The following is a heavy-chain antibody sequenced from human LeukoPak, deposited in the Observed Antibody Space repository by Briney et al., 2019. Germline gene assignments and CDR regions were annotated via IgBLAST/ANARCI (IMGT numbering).Heavy chain of an antibody. Sequence: SGTLSLTCAVSGGSISSSNWWSWVRQPPGKGLEWIGEIYHSGGTNYNPSLKSRVTISVDKSKNQFSLKLSSVTAADTAVYYCARGVRSSSWYYFDYWGQGTLVTVSS. CDR1: GGSISSSNW. CDR2: IYHSGGT. J-gene: IGHJ4*02. CDR3: ARGVRSSSWYYFDY. D-gene: IGHD6-13*01. V-gene: IGHV4-4*02.